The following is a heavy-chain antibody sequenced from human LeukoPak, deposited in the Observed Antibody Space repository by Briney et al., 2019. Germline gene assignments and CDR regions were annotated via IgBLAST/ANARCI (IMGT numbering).Heavy chain of an antibody. J-gene: IGHJ4*02. CDR2: ISYDGSNK. Sequence: GRSLRLSCAASGFTFSSYAMHWVRQAPGKGLEWVAVISYDGSNKYYADSVKGRFTISRDNSKNTLYLEMNSLRAEDTAAYYCAKDRSDNTTWYVGSHWGQGTLVTVSS. CDR1: GFTFSSYA. CDR3: AKDRSDNTTWYVGSH. D-gene: IGHD2/OR15-2a*01. V-gene: IGHV3-30-3*01.